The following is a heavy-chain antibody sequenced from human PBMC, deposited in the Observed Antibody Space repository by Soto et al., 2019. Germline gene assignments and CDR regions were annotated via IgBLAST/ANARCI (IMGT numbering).Heavy chain of an antibody. Sequence: QVQLVEPGGGVVQPGRSLRLYCAASGFTFSSYAMHWVRQAPGKGLEWVAVLSYDGSNKYYADSVKGRFTISRDNSKNTLYLQMNSLRAEDTAVYYCARTKVRFVVVVAATGWFDPWGQGTLVTVSS. J-gene: IGHJ5*02. V-gene: IGHV3-30-3*01. CDR3: ARTKVRFVVVVAATGWFDP. CDR2: LSYDGSNK. D-gene: IGHD2-15*01. CDR1: GFTFSSYA.